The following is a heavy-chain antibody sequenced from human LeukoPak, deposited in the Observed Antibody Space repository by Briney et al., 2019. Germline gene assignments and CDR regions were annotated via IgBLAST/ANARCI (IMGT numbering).Heavy chain of an antibody. CDR3: AKDSYYDSSGYYPYYYYYYYMDV. CDR1: GFTFSSYG. V-gene: IGHV3-30*02. Sequence: GGSLRLSCAASGFTFSSYGMHWVRQAPGKGLEWVAFIRYDGGNKYYADSVKGRFTISRDSSKNTLYLQMNSLRAEDTAVYYCAKDSYYDSSGYYPYYYYYYYMDVWGKGSTVTISS. CDR2: IRYDGGNK. D-gene: IGHD3-22*01. J-gene: IGHJ6*03.